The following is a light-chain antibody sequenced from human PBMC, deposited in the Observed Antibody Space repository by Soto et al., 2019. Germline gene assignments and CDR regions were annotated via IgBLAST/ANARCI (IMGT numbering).Light chain of an antibody. Sequence: QSAQTQPASVSGSPGQSITISCTGTSSDVGAYDYVSWYQQHPDKAPKLIIYVVSNRPSGVSNRFSGSKSGNTASLTISGLQAEDEADYYCSLYTSSDTPYVFGTGTKLTVL. V-gene: IGLV2-14*01. CDR3: SLYTSSDTPYV. CDR2: VVS. J-gene: IGLJ1*01. CDR1: SSDVGAYDY.